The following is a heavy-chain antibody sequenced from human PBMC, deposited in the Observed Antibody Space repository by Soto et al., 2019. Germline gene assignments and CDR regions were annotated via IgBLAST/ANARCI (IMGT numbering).Heavy chain of an antibody. CDR1: GLSFCSSW. CDR2: IKSKIDGGTT. V-gene: IGHV3-15*01. Sequence: GVSLRLSRAGSGLSFCSSWMSWVRKAPGKGLEWVGRIKSKIDGGTTDYAAPVKGRFTISRGDSKNTLYLQMNSLKTEDTAVYYCTPRDGSKIDVWGKGTTVTVSS. J-gene: IGHJ6*04. D-gene: IGHD2-15*01. CDR3: TPRDGSKIDV.